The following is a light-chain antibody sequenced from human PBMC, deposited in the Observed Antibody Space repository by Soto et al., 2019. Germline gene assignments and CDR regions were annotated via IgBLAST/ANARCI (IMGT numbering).Light chain of an antibody. CDR3: QQFRNWPWT. J-gene: IGKJ1*01. CDR2: GAS. V-gene: IGKV3D-15*01. CDR1: QSISIN. Sequence: IVLTQPPGTLSVSPGDRVTLSCGASQSISINLAWYQHKPGQAPRLLIHGASTRATGVPARISGSGSGTEFTLTISSLQSEDFAVYYCQQFRNWPWTFGQGTKVDIK.